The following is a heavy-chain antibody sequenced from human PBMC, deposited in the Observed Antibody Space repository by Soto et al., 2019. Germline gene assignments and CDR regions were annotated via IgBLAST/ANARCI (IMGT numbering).Heavy chain of an antibody. CDR2: INSDGSST. Sequence: GGSLRLSCAASGFTFSSYWMHWVRQAPGKGLVWVSRINSDGSSTSYADSVKGRFTISRDNAKNTLYLQMNSLRAEDTAVYYCARVWGSYYFDYWGQGTLVTVSS. J-gene: IGHJ4*02. V-gene: IGHV3-74*01. CDR3: ARVWGSYYFDY. CDR1: GFTFSSYW. D-gene: IGHD7-27*01.